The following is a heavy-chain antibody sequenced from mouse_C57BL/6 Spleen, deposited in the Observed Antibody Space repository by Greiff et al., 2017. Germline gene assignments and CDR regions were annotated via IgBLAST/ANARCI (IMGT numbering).Heavy chain of an antibody. CDR1: GYTFTSYG. Sequence: VQLQQSGAELARPGASVKLSCKASGYTFTSYGISWVKQRPGQGLEWIGEIYPRSGNTYYNEKFKGKATLTADKSSSTAYMELRSLTSEDSAVYFCARWEGVGYYFDYWGQGTTLTVSS. J-gene: IGHJ2*01. CDR2: IYPRSGNT. V-gene: IGHV1-81*01. D-gene: IGHD1-3*01. CDR3: ARWEGVGYYFDY.